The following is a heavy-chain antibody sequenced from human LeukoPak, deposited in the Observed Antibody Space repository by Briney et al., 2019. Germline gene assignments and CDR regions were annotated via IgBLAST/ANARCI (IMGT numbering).Heavy chain of an antibody. D-gene: IGHD3-16*02. CDR3: ARTPYDYVWGSYRYTGLYFDY. J-gene: IGHJ4*02. V-gene: IGHV4-4*07. Sequence: SETLSLTCTVSGGSISSYYWSWIRQPAGKGLEWIGRIYTSGSTNYNPSLKSRATMSVDTSKNQFSLKLSSVTAADTAVYYCARTPYDYVWGSYRYTGLYFDYWGQGTLVTVSS. CDR2: IYTSGST. CDR1: GGSISSYY.